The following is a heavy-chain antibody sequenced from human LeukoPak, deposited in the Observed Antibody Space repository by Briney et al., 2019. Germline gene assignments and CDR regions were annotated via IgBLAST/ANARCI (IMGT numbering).Heavy chain of an antibody. D-gene: IGHD4-17*01. V-gene: IGHV1-46*01. CDR1: GYTFTSYY. CDR2: INPSGGST. CDR3: ARGDLLDYGDYQVY. J-gene: IGHJ4*02. Sequence: GASVTASCKASGYTFTSYYMHWVRQAPGQGLEWMGIINPSGGSTIYAQKFQGRGTMTRDTSTSTGYMELSSLRSEDTAVDYCARGDLLDYGDYQVYWGQGTLVTVSS.